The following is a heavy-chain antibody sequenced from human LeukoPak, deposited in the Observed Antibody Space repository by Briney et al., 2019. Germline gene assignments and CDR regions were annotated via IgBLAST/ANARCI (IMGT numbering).Heavy chain of an antibody. J-gene: IGHJ4*02. D-gene: IGHD6-6*01. CDR1: GFTFSSYA. CDR3: AKRQLLDY. CDR2: IIVSGGST. Sequence: GGSLRLSCAVSGFTFSSYAMSWVRQAPGKGLEWVSTIIVSGGSTYYADSVKGRFTISRDNFKNTLYLQMNSLRAEDMAVYYCAKRQLLDYWGQGTLVTVSS. V-gene: IGHV3-23*01.